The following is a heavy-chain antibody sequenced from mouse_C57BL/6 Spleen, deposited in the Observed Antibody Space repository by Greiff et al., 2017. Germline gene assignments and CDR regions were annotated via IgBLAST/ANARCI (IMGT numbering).Heavy chain of an antibody. V-gene: IGHV1-72*01. J-gene: IGHJ1*03. Sequence: QVQLQQPGAELVKPGASVKLSCKASGYTFTSYWMHWVKQRPGRGLEWIGRIDPNSGGTTSNEKFKSKATLTVDKPSSTAYMQVSRLTSEDAAVDYCERPPRPDWYFDVWGTGTTVTVSS. CDR1: GYTFTSYW. CDR2: IDPNSGGT. D-gene: IGHD2-10*02. CDR3: ERPPRPDWYFDV.